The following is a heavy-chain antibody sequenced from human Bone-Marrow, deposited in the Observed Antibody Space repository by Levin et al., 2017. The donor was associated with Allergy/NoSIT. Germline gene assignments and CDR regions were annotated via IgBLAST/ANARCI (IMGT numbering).Heavy chain of an antibody. CDR1: GASVTNYY. CDR3: AREMRYSSGWYGQVDY. Sequence: SETLSLTCTVSGASVTNYYWSWIRQPPGKGLEWIGYIYYTGSPNYNPSLKSRVTMSIDVSKNQFSLMLTSLTAADTAVYYCAREMRYSSGWYGQVDYWGQGTLVTVSS. CDR2: IYYTGSP. J-gene: IGHJ4*02. V-gene: IGHV4-59*02. D-gene: IGHD6-19*01.